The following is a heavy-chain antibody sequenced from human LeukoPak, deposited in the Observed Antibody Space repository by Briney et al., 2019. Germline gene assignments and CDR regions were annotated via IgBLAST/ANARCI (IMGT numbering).Heavy chain of an antibody. CDR2: VNLQGST. CDR3: AREGGPYRPLDY. CDR1: GGSITNTNY. J-gene: IGHJ4*02. V-gene: IGHV4-4*02. Sequence: SETLSLTCGVSGGSITNTNYWTWVRQPPGKGLEWIGEVNLQGSTNYDPSLMGRVAISVDTSENHISLQLTSVTAADTAVCYCAREGGPYRPLDYSGQGTLVTVSS.